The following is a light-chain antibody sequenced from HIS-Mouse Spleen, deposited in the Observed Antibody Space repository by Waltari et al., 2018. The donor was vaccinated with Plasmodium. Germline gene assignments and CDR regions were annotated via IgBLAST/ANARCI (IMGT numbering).Light chain of an antibody. CDR2: VAS. CDR1: QSVSRN. CDR3: QQYNNWSFT. V-gene: IGKV3-15*01. J-gene: IGKJ3*01. Sequence: EIVMPQSPATLSVSPGERATLSCRASQSVSRNLAWYQQKPGQAPRLLIYVASTRATGIPARFSGSGSGTEFTLTISSLQSEDFAVYYCQQYNNWSFTFGPGTKVDIK.